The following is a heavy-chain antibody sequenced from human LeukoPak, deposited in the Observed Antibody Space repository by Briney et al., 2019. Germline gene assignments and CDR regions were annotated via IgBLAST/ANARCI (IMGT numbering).Heavy chain of an antibody. CDR2: ISWNSGSI. CDR3: AKDMAGQWLGSKYDY. J-gene: IGHJ4*02. V-gene: IGHV3-9*01. D-gene: IGHD6-19*01. Sequence: PGRSLRLSCAASGFTFDDYAMHWVRQAPGKGLEWVSGISWNSGSIGYADSVKGRFTISRDNAKNSLYLQMNSLRAEDTALYYCAKDMAGQWLGSKYDYWGQGTLVTVSS. CDR1: GFTFDDYA.